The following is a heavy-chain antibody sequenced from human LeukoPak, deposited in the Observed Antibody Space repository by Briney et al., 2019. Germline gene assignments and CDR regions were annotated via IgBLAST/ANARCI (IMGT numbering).Heavy chain of an antibody. CDR3: AKVGRDGYNDFDY. V-gene: IGHV3-30*18. CDR2: ISYDGSNK. Sequence: PGGSLRLSCAASGFTFSSYGMHWVRQAPGKGLEWVSHISYDGSNKYYADSVKGRFTISRDNSKNTLYLQMNSLRAEDTAVHYCAKVGRDGYNDFDYWGQGTLVTVSS. D-gene: IGHD5-24*01. J-gene: IGHJ4*02. CDR1: GFTFSSYG.